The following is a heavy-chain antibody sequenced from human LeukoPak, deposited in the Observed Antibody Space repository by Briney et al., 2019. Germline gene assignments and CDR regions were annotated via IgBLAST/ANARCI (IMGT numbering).Heavy chain of an antibody. Sequence: GASVKVSCKASGYTFTGYYIHWVRQAPGQGLEWMGWINPDSGGTNYAQRFQGRVTMTRDTSISTAYMELSRLRSDDTAVYYCARGVVPAANDYWGQGTLVTVSS. D-gene: IGHD2-2*01. CDR3: ARGVVPAANDY. CDR2: INPDSGGT. J-gene: IGHJ4*02. CDR1: GYTFTGYY. V-gene: IGHV1-2*02.